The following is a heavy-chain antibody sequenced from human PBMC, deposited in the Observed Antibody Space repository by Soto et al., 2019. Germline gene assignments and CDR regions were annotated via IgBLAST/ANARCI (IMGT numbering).Heavy chain of an antibody. CDR2: IYYSGST. Sequence: QVQLQESGPGLVKPSETLSLTCTVSGGSVSSGSYYWSWIRQPPGKGLEWIGYIYYSGSTNYNPSLKSRVTISVDTSKNQFSLKLSSVTAADTAVYYCARDHCSSTSCYPWFVPWGQGTLVTVSS. J-gene: IGHJ5*02. CDR3: ARDHCSSTSCYPWFVP. CDR1: GGSVSSGSYY. D-gene: IGHD2-2*01. V-gene: IGHV4-61*01.